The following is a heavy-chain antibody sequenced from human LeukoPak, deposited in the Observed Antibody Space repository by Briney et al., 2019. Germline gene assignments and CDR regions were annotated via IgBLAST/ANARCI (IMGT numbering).Heavy chain of an antibody. D-gene: IGHD6-19*01. V-gene: IGHV4-38-2*02. Sequence: PSETLSLTCTVSGYSISSGYYWGWIRQPPGKGLELIGSLSHSGSTYYNPSPKSRVTISVDTSKNQFSLRLRSVTAADTAVYYCARDRGSGWNDAFDIWGQGTMVTVSS. J-gene: IGHJ3*02. CDR3: ARDRGSGWNDAFDI. CDR1: GYSISSGYY. CDR2: LSHSGST.